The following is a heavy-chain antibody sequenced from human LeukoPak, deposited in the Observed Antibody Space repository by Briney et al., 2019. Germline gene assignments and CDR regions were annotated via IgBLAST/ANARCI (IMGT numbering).Heavy chain of an antibody. CDR3: ARLAYCSNDVCYSNYYYSMDV. D-gene: IGHD2-8*01. J-gene: IGHJ6*03. CDR2: IYPDDSDT. V-gene: IGHV5-51*01. Sequence: GESLKISCKGSGYTFSSYWIGWERQMPGKGLEWMGIIYPDDSDTRYSPSFQGQVTISADNSISTAYLQWSSLKASDTAMYYCARLAYCSNDVCYSNYYYSMDVWGKGTTVTVSS. CDR1: GYTFSSYW.